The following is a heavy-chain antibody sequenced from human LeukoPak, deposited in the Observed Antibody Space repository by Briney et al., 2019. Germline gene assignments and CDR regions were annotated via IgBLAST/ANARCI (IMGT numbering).Heavy chain of an antibody. D-gene: IGHD6-19*01. V-gene: IGHV1-8*01. Sequence: GASVKVSCKASGYTFTSYDINWVRQATGQGLEWMGWMNPNSGNTGYAQKFQGRVTMARNTSISTAHMELSSLRSEDTAVYYCARVMGIAVANDYWGQGTLVTVSS. J-gene: IGHJ4*02. CDR3: ARVMGIAVANDY. CDR2: MNPNSGNT. CDR1: GYTFTSYD.